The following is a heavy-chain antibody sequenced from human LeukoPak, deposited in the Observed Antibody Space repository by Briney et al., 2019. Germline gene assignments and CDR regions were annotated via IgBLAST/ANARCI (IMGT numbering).Heavy chain of an antibody. CDR3: ARGSIVGATPHDL. Sequence: SETLSLTCTVSGGSISSYYWSWIRQPPGKGLEWIGYIYYSGSTNYSPSLKSRVTISVDTSKNQFSLKLSSVTAADTAVYYCARGSIVGATPHDLWGRGTLVTVSS. V-gene: IGHV4-59*01. J-gene: IGHJ2*01. D-gene: IGHD1-26*01. CDR2: IYYSGST. CDR1: GGSISSYY.